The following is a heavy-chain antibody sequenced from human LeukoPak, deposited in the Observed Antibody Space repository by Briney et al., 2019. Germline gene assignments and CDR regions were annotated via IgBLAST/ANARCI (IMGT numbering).Heavy chain of an antibody. Sequence: GTSLRLSCAASGFTFSSYPMHWVRQAPGKGLEWVAVISYDGGSKYYAESGMGRFTISRDNSENTLYLQVNSLRAEDTAVYYCVHNKYDSSRAVAVDHWGQGTLVTVSS. J-gene: IGHJ4*02. D-gene: IGHD3-22*01. CDR1: GFTFSSYP. V-gene: IGHV3-30-3*01. CDR3: VHNKYDSSRAVAVDH. CDR2: ISYDGGSK.